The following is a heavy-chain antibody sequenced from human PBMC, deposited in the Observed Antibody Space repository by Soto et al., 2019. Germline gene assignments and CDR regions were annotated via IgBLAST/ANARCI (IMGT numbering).Heavy chain of an antibody. CDR1: GFTFSSYA. CDR3: ARELGITATYDAFDI. D-gene: IGHD1-20*01. V-gene: IGHV3-30-3*01. CDR2: ISYDGSNK. Sequence: QVQLVESGGGVVQPGRSLSLSCAASGFTFSSYAMHWVRQAPGKGLEWVAVISYDGSNKYYADSVKGRFTISRDNSKNTLYLQMNSLRAEDTAVYYCARELGITATYDAFDIWGQGTMVTVSS. J-gene: IGHJ3*02.